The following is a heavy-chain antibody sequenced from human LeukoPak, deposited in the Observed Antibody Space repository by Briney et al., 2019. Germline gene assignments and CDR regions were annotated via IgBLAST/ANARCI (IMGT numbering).Heavy chain of an antibody. CDR3: ARELMVRGGVDY. D-gene: IGHD3-10*01. J-gene: IGHJ4*02. CDR1: GGTFSSYA. Sequence: SVKVSCKASGGTFSSYAISWVRQAPGQGLERMGRIIPILGIANYAQKFQGRVTITADKSTSTAYMELSSLRSEDTAVYYCARELMVRGGVDYWGQGTLVTVSS. V-gene: IGHV1-69*04. CDR2: IIPILGIA.